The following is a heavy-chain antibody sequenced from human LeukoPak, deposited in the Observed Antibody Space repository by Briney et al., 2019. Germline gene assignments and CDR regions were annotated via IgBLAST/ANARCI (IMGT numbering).Heavy chain of an antibody. CDR3: AKGGRGYSYGSLDY. D-gene: IGHD5-18*01. CDR1: GFTVSSKY. Sequence: GGSLRLSCVASGFTVSSKYMSWVRQAPGKGLEWVSVIYSGGSTYYADSVKGRFTISRDNSKNTLYLQMNSLRVEDSAVYYCAKGGRGYSYGSLDYWGQGTLVTVSS. J-gene: IGHJ4*02. V-gene: IGHV3-53*01. CDR2: IYSGGST.